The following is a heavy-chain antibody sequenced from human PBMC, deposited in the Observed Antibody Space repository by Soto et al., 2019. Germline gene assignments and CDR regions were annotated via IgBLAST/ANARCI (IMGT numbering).Heavy chain of an antibody. CDR1: GYTFTNYF. D-gene: IGHD2-21*02. CDR3: ARARLIDY. Sequence: QVQLVQSGAEVKKPGASVKVSCKASGYTFTNYFMHWVRQGPGQGLEWMGIINPSGGSTSYAQKFQGRGTMTRDTSTGTVYMELSSLRSEDTAVYYCARARLIDYWGQGTLVTVSS. CDR2: INPSGGST. J-gene: IGHJ4*02. V-gene: IGHV1-46*03.